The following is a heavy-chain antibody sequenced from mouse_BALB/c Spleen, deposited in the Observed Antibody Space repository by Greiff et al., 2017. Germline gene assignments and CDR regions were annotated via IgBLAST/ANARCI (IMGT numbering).Heavy chain of an antibody. CDR1: GFTFSDYY. J-gene: IGHJ4*01. CDR3: ARDGYAMDY. CDR2: ISDGGSYT. V-gene: IGHV5-4*02. Sequence: EVNVVESGGGLVKPGGSLKFSCAASGFTFSDYYMYWVRQTPEKRLEWVATISDGGSYTYYPDSVKGRFTISRDNAKNNLYLQMISLKSEDTAMYYCARDGYAMDYWGQGTSVTVSA.